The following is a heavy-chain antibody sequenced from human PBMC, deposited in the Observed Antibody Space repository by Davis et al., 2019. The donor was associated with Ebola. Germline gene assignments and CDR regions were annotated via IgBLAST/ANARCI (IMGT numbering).Heavy chain of an antibody. Sequence: GESLKISCAASGFTFSSYSMNWARQAPGKGLEWVSSISSSSSYIYYADSVKGRFTISRDNAKNSLYLQMNSLRAEDTAVYYCARGPSDIVVVVAAHWGWFDPWGQGTLVTVSS. CDR3: ARGPSDIVVVVAAHWGWFDP. V-gene: IGHV3-21*01. CDR1: GFTFSSYS. CDR2: ISSSSSYI. D-gene: IGHD2-15*01. J-gene: IGHJ5*02.